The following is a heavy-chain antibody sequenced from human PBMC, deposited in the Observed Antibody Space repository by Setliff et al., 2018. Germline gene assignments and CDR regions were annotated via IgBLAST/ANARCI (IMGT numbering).Heavy chain of an antibody. Sequence: KASETLSLTCAVYGGSFSGYYWSWIRQPPGKRLEWIGEIIHSGSTNYNPSLKSRVTISMDTSKNQFSLKVSSVTAADTAVYYCARDGFQLPTQSNWFDPWGQGTLVTVSS. J-gene: IGHJ5*02. V-gene: IGHV4-34*12. D-gene: IGHD2-2*01. CDR3: ARDGFQLPTQSNWFDP. CDR1: GGSFSGYY. CDR2: IIHSGST.